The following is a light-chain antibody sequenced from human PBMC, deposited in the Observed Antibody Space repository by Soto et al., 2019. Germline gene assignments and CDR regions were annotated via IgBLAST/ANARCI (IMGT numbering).Light chain of an antibody. CDR2: STS. V-gene: IGLV7-43*01. CDR3: LLYYGGAPV. Sequence: QSVVTQEPSLTVSPGGTVTLTCASTTGAVTRGYYPNWFQQKPGQAPRALIYSTSNKQSWTPARFSGSLLGGKAALTLSGVQPEDEAEYYCLLYYGGAPVFGGGTTLTVL. J-gene: IGLJ3*02. CDR1: TGAVTRGYY.